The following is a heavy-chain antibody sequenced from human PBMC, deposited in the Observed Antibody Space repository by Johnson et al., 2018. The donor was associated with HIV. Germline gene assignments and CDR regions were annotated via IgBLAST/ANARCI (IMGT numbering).Heavy chain of an antibody. Sequence: QVLLVESGGGVVQPGRSLRLSCAASGFTFSSYAMHWVRQAPGKGLEWVAFTAHDESITHYADSVKGRFTISRDNSKNPLYLQMNSLRAEDTDVYYCAKVAVPYEDDAFDIWGQGTMVTVSS. CDR2: TAHDESIT. J-gene: IGHJ3*02. CDR1: GFTFSSYA. CDR3: AKVAVPYEDDAFDI. D-gene: IGHD6-19*01. V-gene: IGHV3-30-3*01.